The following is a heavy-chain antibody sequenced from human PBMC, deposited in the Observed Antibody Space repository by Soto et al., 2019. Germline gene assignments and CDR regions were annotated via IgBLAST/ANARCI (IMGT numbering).Heavy chain of an antibody. D-gene: IGHD3-10*01. V-gene: IGHV1-69*13. CDR3: ARDAYYYGSGSYSP. CDR2: IIPIFGTA. Sequence: GASVKVSCKASGGTFSSYAISWVRQAPGQGLEWMGGIIPIFGTANYAQKFQGRVTITAGESTSTAYMELSSLRSEDTAVYYCARDAYYYGSGSYSPWGQGTLVTVSS. CDR1: GGTFSSYA. J-gene: IGHJ5*02.